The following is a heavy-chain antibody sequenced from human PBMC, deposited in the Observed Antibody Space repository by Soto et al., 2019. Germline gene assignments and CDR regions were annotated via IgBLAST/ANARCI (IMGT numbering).Heavy chain of an antibody. D-gene: IGHD2-2*01. CDR1: GFTFDDYT. CDR3: AKDLLGYCSSTSCYVSNYYYYYGMDV. V-gene: IGHV3-43*01. J-gene: IGHJ6*02. CDR2: ISWDGGST. Sequence: EVQLVESGGVVVQPGGSLRLSCAASGFTFDDYTMHWVRQAPGKGLEWVSLISWDGGSTYYADSVKGRFTISRDNSKNSLYLQMNSLRTEDTALYYCAKDLLGYCSSTSCYVSNYYYYYGMDVWGQGTTVTVSS.